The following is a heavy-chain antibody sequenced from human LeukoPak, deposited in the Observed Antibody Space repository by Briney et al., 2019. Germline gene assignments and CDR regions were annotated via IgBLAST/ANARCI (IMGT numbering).Heavy chain of an antibody. D-gene: IGHD2-8*01. Sequence: ASVKVSCKASGYSFTGYHLHWVRQAPRQGLEWMGWVNPKTGGTNYARKFQGRVTMTRDTSINTDNMELSRLTSDDTAVDYCAREFSSKLEWCAYVTGDDSFDVWGQGTMITVS. J-gene: IGHJ3*01. CDR2: VNPKTGGT. CDR1: GYSFTGYH. CDR3: AREFSSKLEWCAYVTGDDSFDV. V-gene: IGHV1-2*02.